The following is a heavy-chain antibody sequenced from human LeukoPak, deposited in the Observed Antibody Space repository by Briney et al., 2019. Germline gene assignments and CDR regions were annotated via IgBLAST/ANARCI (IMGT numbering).Heavy chain of an antibody. CDR1: GFTFSSYA. D-gene: IGHD3-9*01. CDR3: AKEAVDYDILTGYYTTGYFDC. J-gene: IGHJ4*02. Sequence: GGSLRLSCAASGFTFSSYAMSWVRQAPGKGLEWVSGISGSGGNTYYADSVKGRFTISRDNSKNTLYLQMSSLRAEDTAVYYCAKEAVDYDILTGYYTTGYFDCWGQGTLVTVSS. V-gene: IGHV3-23*01. CDR2: ISGSGGNT.